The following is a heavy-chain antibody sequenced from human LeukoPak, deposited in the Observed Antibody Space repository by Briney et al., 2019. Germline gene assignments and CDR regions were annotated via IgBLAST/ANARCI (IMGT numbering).Heavy chain of an antibody. J-gene: IGHJ4*02. CDR3: ARVGPSGGATFPDY. CDR2: FDPEDGET. Sequence: GASVKVSCKVSGYTLTELSMHWVRQAPGKGLVWMGGFDPEDGETIYAQKFQGRVTMTEDTSTDTAYMELGSLRSDDTAVYYCARVGPSGGATFPDYWGQGTLVTVSS. V-gene: IGHV1-24*01. D-gene: IGHD1-26*01. CDR1: GYTLTELS.